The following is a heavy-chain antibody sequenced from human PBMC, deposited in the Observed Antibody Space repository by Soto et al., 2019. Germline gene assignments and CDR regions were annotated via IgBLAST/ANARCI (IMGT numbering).Heavy chain of an antibody. J-gene: IGHJ4*02. CDR2: IDYSGGT. V-gene: IGHV4-59*01. D-gene: IGHD2-21*01. CDR3: TRGGDPYKTGH. CDR1: GGSISSYY. Sequence: SETLSLTCTVSGGSISSYYWSWIRQPPGKGMEWIGYIDYSGGTNYNPSLKSRVTISVDTSKNQFSLKLTSVNTADTAIYYCTRGGDPYKTGHWGQGTLVTVSS.